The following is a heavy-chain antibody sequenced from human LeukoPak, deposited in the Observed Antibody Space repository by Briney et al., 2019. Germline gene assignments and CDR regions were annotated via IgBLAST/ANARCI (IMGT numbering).Heavy chain of an antibody. V-gene: IGHV4-34*01. J-gene: IGHJ4*02. CDR1: GGSFSGYY. CDR3: ARQGNYYESSGYYLPGDY. CDR2: INHSGST. Sequence: PSQTLSLTCAVYGGSFSGYYWSWIRQPPGKGLEWIGEINHSGSTYYNPSLKSRVTISVDTSKNQFSLKLSSVTAADTAVYYCARQGNYYESSGYYLPGDYWGQGTLVTVSS. D-gene: IGHD3-22*01.